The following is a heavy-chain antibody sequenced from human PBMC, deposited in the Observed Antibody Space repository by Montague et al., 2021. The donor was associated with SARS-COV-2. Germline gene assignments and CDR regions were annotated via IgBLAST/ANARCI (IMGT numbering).Heavy chain of an antibody. V-gene: IGHV6-1*01. CDR3: TSGREGNYNVMDV. Sequence: CAISGDSVFNNSATWNWVGQSPPRGLEWLGRTYYKSKWYIDYAXXXRGRVTINPDTTKNQFSLQLNSVTPEDTAIYYCTSGREGNYNVMDVWGQGTTVTVSS. J-gene: IGHJ6*02. CDR2: TYYKSKWYI. CDR1: GDSVFNNSAT. D-gene: IGHD1-1*01.